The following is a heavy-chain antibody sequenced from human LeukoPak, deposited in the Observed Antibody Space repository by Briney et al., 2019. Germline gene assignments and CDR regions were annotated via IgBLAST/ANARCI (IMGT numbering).Heavy chain of an antibody. D-gene: IGHD2-2*01. CDR2: ISAYNGNT. J-gene: IGHJ4*02. Sequence: GASVKVSCKASGYTFTSYGIRWLRQAPGQGLEWTGWISAYNGNTNYAQKLQGRVTMTTDTSTSTAYMELRSLSSDDTAVYYCARVPAAIFCFDYWGQGTLVTVSS. CDR3: ARVPAAIFCFDY. V-gene: IGHV1-18*01. CDR1: GYTFTSYG.